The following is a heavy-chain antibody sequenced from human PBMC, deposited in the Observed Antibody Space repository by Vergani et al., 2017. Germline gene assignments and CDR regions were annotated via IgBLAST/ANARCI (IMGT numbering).Heavy chain of an antibody. CDR2: IYYSGST. Sequence: QVQLQESGPGLVKPSETLSLTCTVSGGSISSYYWSWIRQPPGKGLEWIGYIYYSGSTNYNPSLKSRVTISVDTSKNQFSLKLSSVTAADTAVYYCVRLQNPEYCSSTSCFLDAFDIWGQGTMVTVSS. J-gene: IGHJ3*02. CDR1: GGSISSYY. D-gene: IGHD2-2*01. CDR3: VRLQNPEYCSSTSCFLDAFDI. V-gene: IGHV4-59*01.